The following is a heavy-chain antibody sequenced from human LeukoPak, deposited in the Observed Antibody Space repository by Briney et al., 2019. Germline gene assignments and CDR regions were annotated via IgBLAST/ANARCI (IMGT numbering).Heavy chain of an antibody. V-gene: IGHV4-39*07. CDR1: GGSISGSGYY. CDR3: AFSFREEDAFDI. CDR2: IYYSGST. J-gene: IGHJ3*02. D-gene: IGHD3-10*01. Sequence: SETLSLTCTVSGGSISGSGYYWGWIRQPPGQGLEWIGSIYYSGSTYYNPSLKSRVTISVDTSKNQFSLRLSSVTAADTAVYYCAFSFREEDAFDIWGQGTMVTVSS.